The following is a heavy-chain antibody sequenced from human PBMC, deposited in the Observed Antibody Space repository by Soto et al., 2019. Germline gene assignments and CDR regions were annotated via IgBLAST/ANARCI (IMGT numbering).Heavy chain of an antibody. CDR2: IFHSGST. CDR3: ARYLAGVDRYFDY. J-gene: IGHJ4*02. V-gene: IGHV4-30-2*01. D-gene: IGHD7-27*01. Sequence: PSETLSLTCAVSGGSISSGGYSWSWIRQPPGKGLEWIGYIFHSGSTYYNPSLKSRVTISVDRSKNQFSLKLSSVTAADTAVYYCARYLAGVDRYFDYWGQGTLVTVSA. CDR1: GGSISSGGYS.